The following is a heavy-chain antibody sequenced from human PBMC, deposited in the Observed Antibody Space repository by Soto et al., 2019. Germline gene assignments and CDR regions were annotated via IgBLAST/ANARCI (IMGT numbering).Heavy chain of an antibody. CDR2: INPSSGGT. J-gene: IGHJ6*02. CDR3: ARESRAMDV. V-gene: IGHV1-46*01. Sequence: GASVKVSCKESGYTFTSCYSHWVRQAPGQGLEWMGIINPSSGGTSYAQKFQGRVTMTRDTSTSTVYMDLSSLRSEDTAIYYCARESRAMDVWGQGTTVTVSS. CDR1: GYTFTSCY.